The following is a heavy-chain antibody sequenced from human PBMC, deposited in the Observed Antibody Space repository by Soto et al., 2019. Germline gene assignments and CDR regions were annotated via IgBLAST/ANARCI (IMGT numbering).Heavy chain of an antibody. V-gene: IGHV1-3*01. CDR3: AKDFDYYYYAMDV. Sequence: QVQLVQSAAEMKKPGASVKVSCKASGYTFTSYAIHWVRQAPGQRLEWMGWINAGNGNTKYSQKFQDRVTISRDTSAGTAYMELSSLMSEDTAVYYCAKDFDYYYYAMDVWGQGTTVTVSS. J-gene: IGHJ6*02. CDR1: GYTFTSYA. D-gene: IGHD3-3*01. CDR2: INAGNGNT.